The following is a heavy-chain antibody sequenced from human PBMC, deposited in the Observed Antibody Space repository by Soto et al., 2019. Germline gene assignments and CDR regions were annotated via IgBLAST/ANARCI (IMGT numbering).Heavy chain of an antibody. CDR2: ISSSGSTI. CDR1: RLAARTGR. Sequence: PEGPRSVACPASRLAARTGRMNTERQAPGQGLEWVLYISSSGSTIYYADSVKGRFTISRDNAKNSLYLQMNSLRAEDTAVYYCARVRYYASGSSINWFDPWGQGTLVTVSS. D-gene: IGHD3-10*01. J-gene: IGHJ5*02. CDR3: ARVRYYASGSSINWFDP. V-gene: IGHV3-48*04.